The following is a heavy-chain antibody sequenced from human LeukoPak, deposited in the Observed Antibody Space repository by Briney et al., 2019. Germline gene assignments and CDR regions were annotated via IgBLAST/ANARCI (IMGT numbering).Heavy chain of an antibody. CDR3: ARDRVPFYSSTFKDHYLRYGLDV. V-gene: IGHV1-2*02. CDR1: GYTFTGNY. J-gene: IGHJ6*02. CDR2: INTNNGGT. D-gene: IGHD6-13*01. Sequence: GASVPLSCKASGYTFTGNYIHWGRQAPGQGLEWMGWINTNNGGTTYAQKFQGRVCVTRDSSISTAYMELSRLRSDDTALYYCARDRVPFYSSTFKDHYLRYGLDVWGLGTPVSVSS.